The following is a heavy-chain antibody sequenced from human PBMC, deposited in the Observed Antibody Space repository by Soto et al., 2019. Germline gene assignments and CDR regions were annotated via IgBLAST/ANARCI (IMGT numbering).Heavy chain of an antibody. CDR2: IIPVFATA. Sequence: GASVKVSCKASGGIFRNYAISWVRQAPGQGLEWMGGIIPVFATAKYAQTFQGRVTLTADESTSTAYMELSSLRSEDTAVYYCGRARLDGSCSGDSCYRPDYWGQGTLVTVSS. D-gene: IGHD2-15*01. V-gene: IGHV1-69*13. CDR1: GGIFRNYA. CDR3: GRARLDGSCSGDSCYRPDY. J-gene: IGHJ4*02.